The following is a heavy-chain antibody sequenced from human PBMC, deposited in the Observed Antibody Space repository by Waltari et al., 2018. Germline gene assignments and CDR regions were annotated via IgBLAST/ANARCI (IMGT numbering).Heavy chain of an antibody. J-gene: IGHJ4*02. CDR3: ARLAGPPSSSSPNFDY. Sequence: EVQLVPSGAEVKKPGASLKISCKGSGYSFTSYWIGWVRQIPGKGLEWMGLIYPGDSDTRYSPSFQGQVTISADKSISTAYLQWSSLKASDTAMYYCARLAGPPSSSSPNFDYWGQGTLVTVSS. D-gene: IGHD6-6*01. CDR2: IYPGDSDT. CDR1: GYSFTSYW. V-gene: IGHV5-51*03.